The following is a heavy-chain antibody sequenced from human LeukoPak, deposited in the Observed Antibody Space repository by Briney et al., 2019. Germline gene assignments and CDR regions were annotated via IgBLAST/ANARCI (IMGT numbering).Heavy chain of an antibody. CDR3: ARASSWYNYYYGMDV. J-gene: IGHJ6*02. CDR1: GYTFTDYH. CDR2: INPNSGDT. V-gene: IGHV1-2*02. Sequence: ASVKVSCKASGYTFTDYHMHWVRQAPGQGLEWMGWINPNSGDTNYSQKFQGRVSMTRDTSINTAYMELSSLRSEDTAVYYCARASSWYNYYYGMDVWGQGTTVTVSS. D-gene: IGHD6-13*01.